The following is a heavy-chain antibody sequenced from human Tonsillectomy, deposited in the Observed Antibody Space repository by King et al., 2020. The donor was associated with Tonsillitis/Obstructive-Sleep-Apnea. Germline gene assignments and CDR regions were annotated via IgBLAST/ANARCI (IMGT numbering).Heavy chain of an antibody. CDR3: AKWGYWFDP. Sequence: VQLVEAGGGLVKPGGSRRLSCAASGFSFSDYYMSWIRQTPGKVLACVSYIVSSSSYTNYADSVKGRFTISSDNAKNSLYLQMNSLRVEDTAVYYCAKWGYWFDPWGQGTLVTVSS. CDR1: GFSFSDYY. V-gene: IGHV3-11*05. J-gene: IGHJ5*02. CDR2: IVSSSSYT. D-gene: IGHD2-15*01.